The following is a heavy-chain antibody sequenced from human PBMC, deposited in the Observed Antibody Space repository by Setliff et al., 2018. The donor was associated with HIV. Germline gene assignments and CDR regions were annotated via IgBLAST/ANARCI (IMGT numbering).Heavy chain of an antibody. CDR2: IDPSGHT. CDR1: GGSISGNNW. V-gene: IGHV4-4*02. J-gene: IGHJ4*02. CDR3: ARGVAAAGL. D-gene: IGHD6-13*01. Sequence: SETLSLTCAVSGGSISGNNWWSWVRQPPGEGLEWIGEIDPSGHTFYNPSLRSRVTISVDTSKNQFSLKLSSVTAADTAVYYCARGVAAAGLWGQGTLVTVSS.